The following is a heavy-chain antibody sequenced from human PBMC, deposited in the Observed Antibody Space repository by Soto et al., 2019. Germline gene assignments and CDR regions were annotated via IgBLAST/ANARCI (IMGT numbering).Heavy chain of an antibody. D-gene: IGHD2-21*02. Sequence: PSETLSLTCTVSGVSISSGDYYWSWIRQPPGKGLEWIGYIYYSGSTYYNPSLKSRVTISVDTSKNQFSLKLSSVTAADTAVYYCARDSLSSYCGGDCPTSWGQGTLVTVSS. J-gene: IGHJ5*02. CDR1: GVSISSGDYY. V-gene: IGHV4-30-4*01. CDR3: ARDSLSSYCGGDCPTS. CDR2: IYYSGST.